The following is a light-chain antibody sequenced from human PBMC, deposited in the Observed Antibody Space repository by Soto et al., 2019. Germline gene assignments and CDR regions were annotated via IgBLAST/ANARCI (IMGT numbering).Light chain of an antibody. CDR2: KVS. J-gene: IGKJ2*01. CDR1: QSLVQGDGNTY. V-gene: IGKV2-30*02. CDR3: MQGSHGPT. Sequence: DVVMTQSPLSLPVTLGQPASISCRSSQSLVQGDGNTYLTWFQQRPGQSPRRLIYKVSNRDSGALDRFSGSGAGTDFTLQISRVEAEDVVSYYCMQGSHGPTFGQGTKLEIK.